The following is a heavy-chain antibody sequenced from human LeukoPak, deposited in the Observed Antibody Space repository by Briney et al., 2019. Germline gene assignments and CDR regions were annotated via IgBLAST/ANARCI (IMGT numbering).Heavy chain of an antibody. Sequence: GASLRLPCAASEFTFSSYAMSWVRQAPGKGLEWVSTITGSGATTYYADSVEGRFTISRDISKNTLYLYLQMNSLRAEDTAVYYCARGNGDYRLGSVSADYWGQGTLVTVSS. D-gene: IGHD4-17*01. CDR3: ARGNGDYRLGSVSADY. CDR2: ITGSGATT. V-gene: IGHV3-23*01. CDR1: EFTFSSYA. J-gene: IGHJ4*02.